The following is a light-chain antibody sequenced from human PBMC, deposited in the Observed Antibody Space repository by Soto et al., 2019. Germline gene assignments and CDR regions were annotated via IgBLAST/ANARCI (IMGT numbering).Light chain of an antibody. V-gene: IGKV3-15*01. J-gene: IGKJ5*01. CDR2: GAS. Sequence: EIVMTQSPATLSVSPGGRATLSCRASQSVSSNLAWYQQKPGQAPRLLIYGASTRATGIPARFSGSGSGTEFALTISSVQSEDFAVYYCQQYNNWPPITFGQGTRLEIK. CDR1: QSVSSN. CDR3: QQYNNWPPIT.